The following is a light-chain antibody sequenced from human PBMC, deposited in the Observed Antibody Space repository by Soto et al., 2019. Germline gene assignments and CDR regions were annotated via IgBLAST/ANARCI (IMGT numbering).Light chain of an antibody. CDR2: DVT. CDR3: ISYTSVDTYV. Sequence: SVLTQPASVSASPGQSITISCTGTSTDIGAYKFVSWYQQHPGKAPKLMIYDVTSRPSGVSNRFSGSKSGNTASLIISGLQDEDEADYYCISYTSVDTYVFGTGTKLTVL. CDR1: STDIGAYKF. V-gene: IGLV2-14*03. J-gene: IGLJ1*01.